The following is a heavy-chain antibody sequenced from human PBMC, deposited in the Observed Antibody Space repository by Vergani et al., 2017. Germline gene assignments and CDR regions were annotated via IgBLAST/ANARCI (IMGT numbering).Heavy chain of an antibody. CDR1: GYTFTSYY. V-gene: IGHV1-46*03. D-gene: IGHD2-15*01. Sequence: QVQLVQSGAEVKKPGASVKVSCKASGYTFTSYYMHWVRQAPGQGLEWMGIINPSGGSTSYAQKFQGRVTMTRDTSPSTVYMELSSLRSEDTAVYYCARDGCSGGSCYSFYYYYYYGMDVWGQGTTVTVSS. CDR3: ARDGCSGGSCYSFYYYYYYGMDV. J-gene: IGHJ6*02. CDR2: INPSGGST.